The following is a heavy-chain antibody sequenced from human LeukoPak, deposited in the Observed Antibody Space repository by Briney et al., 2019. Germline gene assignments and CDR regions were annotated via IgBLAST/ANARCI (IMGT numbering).Heavy chain of an antibody. CDR3: ARVQGGFGELFDYYYMDV. V-gene: IGHV4-61*02. J-gene: IGHJ6*03. CDR1: GGSIISDTYF. Sequence: SQTLSLTCTVSGGSIISDTYFRTWIRQPAGKGLEWIGRVSTSGSTNYNPSLKRRVTMSVDTSKNQFSLKLSSVTAADTAVYYCARVQGGFGELFDYYYMDVWGKGTTVTISS. D-gene: IGHD3-10*01. CDR2: VSTSGST.